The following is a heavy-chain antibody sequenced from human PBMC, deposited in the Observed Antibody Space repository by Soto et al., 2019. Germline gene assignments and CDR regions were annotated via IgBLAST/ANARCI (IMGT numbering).Heavy chain of an antibody. CDR2: ISSSTSYV. CDR3: ARDPSEGRVGNWFES. CDR1: GFTFSRYG. V-gene: IGHV3-21*06. Sequence: PGGSLRLSCAASGFTFSRYGMNWLRQAPGKGLEWVASISSSTSYVYYADSVKGRFSTSRDNAKNILYLEMNALRTEDTAVYYCARDPSEGRVGNWFESWGQGTLVTVSS. J-gene: IGHJ5*01. D-gene: IGHD2-2*01.